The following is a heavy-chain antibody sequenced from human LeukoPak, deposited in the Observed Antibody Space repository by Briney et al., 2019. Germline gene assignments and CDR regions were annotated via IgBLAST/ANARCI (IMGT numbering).Heavy chain of an antibody. J-gene: IGHJ6*02. CDR2: IYSGGST. CDR1: GFTVSSNY. Sequence: GGSLRLSCAASGFTVSSNYMSWVRQAPGKWLEWVSVIYSGGSTYYADSVKGRFTISRDNSKNTLYLQMNSLRAEDTAVYYCARRPAAKYYYYGMDVWGQGTTVTVSS. V-gene: IGHV3-66*04. D-gene: IGHD2-2*01. CDR3: ARRPAAKYYYYGMDV.